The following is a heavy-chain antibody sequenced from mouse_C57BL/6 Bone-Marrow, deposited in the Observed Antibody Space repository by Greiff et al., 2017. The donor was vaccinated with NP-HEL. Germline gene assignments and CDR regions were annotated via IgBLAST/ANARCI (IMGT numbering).Heavy chain of an antibody. D-gene: IGHD2-12*01. CDR3: ARSGYRRGYFDY. J-gene: IGHJ2*01. Sequence: QVQLQQPGAELVKPGASVKLSCKASGYTFTSYWMHWVKQRPGRGLEWMGRIDPNSGGTKYNEQFKSKATLTVDKPYSTAYMQLSSLTSEDSAVYDCARSGYRRGYFDYWGQGTTLTVSS. CDR1: GYTFTSYW. V-gene: IGHV1-72*01. CDR2: IDPNSGGT.